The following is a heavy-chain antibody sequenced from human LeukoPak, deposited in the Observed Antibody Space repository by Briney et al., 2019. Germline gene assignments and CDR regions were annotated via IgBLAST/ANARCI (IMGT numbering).Heavy chain of an antibody. CDR1: GGSLSSYY. CDR2: SFTSGST. Sequence: SETLSLTCTVSGGSLSSYYWSWLRQPAGKGLEWIGRSFTSGSTNYNPSLKSRVTISVDKSKNQFSLKLSSVTAADTAVYYCARTRNWNNGPYYYYYMDVWGKGTTVTVSS. D-gene: IGHD1/OR15-1a*01. CDR3: ARTRNWNNGPYYYYYMDV. V-gene: IGHV4-4*07. J-gene: IGHJ6*03.